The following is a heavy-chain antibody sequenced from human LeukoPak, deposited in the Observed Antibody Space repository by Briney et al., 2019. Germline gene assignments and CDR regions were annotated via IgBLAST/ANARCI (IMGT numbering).Heavy chain of an antibody. CDR2: IYTSGST. V-gene: IGHV4-4*07. CDR1: GVSISSYY. D-gene: IGHD5-12*01. CDR3: ARDAGSGYDFFWFDP. J-gene: IGHJ5*02. Sequence: SETLSLTCTVSGVSISSYYWTWIRQPAGKGLEWIGRIYTSGSTNYNPSLKSRVTMSVDTSKNQFSLKLSSVTAADTAVYYCARDAGSGYDFFWFDPWGQGTLVTVSS.